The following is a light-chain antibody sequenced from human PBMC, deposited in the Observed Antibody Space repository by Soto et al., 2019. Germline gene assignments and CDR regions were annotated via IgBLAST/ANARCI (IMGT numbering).Light chain of an antibody. J-gene: IGKJ2*01. CDR2: AAY. V-gene: IGKV3-20*01. CDR1: RSLSSSY. CDR3: PHHGT. Sequence: EIVLTQSPGTLSLSQGERATRSCRASRSLSSSYVVWYQQKPGQAPRLLIYAAYMRATGIPDRFSGSGSATGYTLTITRFEPQYFAVYYRPHHGTFGQGTNLEIK.